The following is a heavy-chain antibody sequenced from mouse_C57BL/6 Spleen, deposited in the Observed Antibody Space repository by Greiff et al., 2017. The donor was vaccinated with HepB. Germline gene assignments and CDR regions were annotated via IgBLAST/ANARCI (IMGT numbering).Heavy chain of an antibody. CDR2: IYPGSGST. CDR3: ARRGPYYAMDY. CDR1: GYTFTSYW. Sequence: QVQLQQPGAELVKPGASVKMSCKASGYTFTSYWITWVKQRPGQGLEWIGDIYPGSGSTKYNEKFKSKATLTVDTSSSTAYMQLSSLTSEDSAVYYYARRGPYYAMDYWGQGTSVTVSS. J-gene: IGHJ4*01. V-gene: IGHV1-55*01.